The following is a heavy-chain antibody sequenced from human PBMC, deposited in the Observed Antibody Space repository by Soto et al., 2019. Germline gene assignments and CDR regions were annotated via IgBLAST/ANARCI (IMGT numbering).Heavy chain of an antibody. CDR3: AKRRGQQLENWQFDV. Sequence: EVQLLESGGGLVQPGGSLRLSCVASGFSFSDRAMAWVRQGPGKGLEWVSDISSDGGGTFYADSVKGRFTISRDNVKKTVHLQMNRLRDEDTATYYCAKRRGQQLENWQFDVWGRGSLVSVAS. CDR2: ISSDGGGT. D-gene: IGHD1-1*01. CDR1: GFSFSDRA. J-gene: IGHJ2*01. V-gene: IGHV3-23*01.